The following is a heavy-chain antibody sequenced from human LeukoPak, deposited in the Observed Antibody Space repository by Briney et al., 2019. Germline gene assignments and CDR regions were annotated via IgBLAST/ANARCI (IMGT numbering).Heavy chain of an antibody. CDR3: ARSGYSGYEFDH. V-gene: IGHV3-48*02. Sequence: GGSLRLSCAVSGFTFSTYRMNWVRQAPGMGLEWVSYISSSSSIAYYVDSVKGRFTISRDNAKNSLFLQMDSLRDEDTAVYYCARSGYSGYEFDHWGQGTRVTVSS. CDR2: ISSSSSIA. CDR1: GFTFSTYR. J-gene: IGHJ4*02. D-gene: IGHD5-12*01.